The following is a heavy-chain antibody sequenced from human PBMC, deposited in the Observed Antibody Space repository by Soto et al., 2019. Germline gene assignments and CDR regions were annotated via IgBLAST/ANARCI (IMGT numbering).Heavy chain of an antibody. D-gene: IGHD1-1*01. V-gene: IGHV3-21*01. CDR2: ISSSSSYI. CDR3: ARDRYNVNELFDY. CDR1: GFTFNSYS. Sequence: EVQLVESGGGLVKPGESLRLSCAASGFTFNSYSMNWVRQAPGKGLEWVSSISSSSSYIYDADSVKGRFTISRDNAKTSLYLQMNSLRAEATAVYYCARDRYNVNELFDYWGQGTLVNVS. J-gene: IGHJ4*02.